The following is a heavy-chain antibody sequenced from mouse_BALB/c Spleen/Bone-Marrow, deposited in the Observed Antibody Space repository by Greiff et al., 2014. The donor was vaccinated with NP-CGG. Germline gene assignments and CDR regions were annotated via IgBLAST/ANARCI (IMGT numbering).Heavy chain of an antibody. V-gene: IGHV7-3*02. Sequence: EVHLVESGGGLVQPGGSLRLSCATSGFTITDYYMSWVRQPPGKALEWLGFIRNKANGYTTEYSASEKGRFTISRDNSQSILYLQMNTLRAEDSATYYCAREGVYYGNPYWYFDVWGAGTTVTVSS. CDR3: AREGVYYGNPYWYFDV. D-gene: IGHD2-1*01. CDR2: IRNKANGYTT. CDR1: GFTITDYY. J-gene: IGHJ1*01.